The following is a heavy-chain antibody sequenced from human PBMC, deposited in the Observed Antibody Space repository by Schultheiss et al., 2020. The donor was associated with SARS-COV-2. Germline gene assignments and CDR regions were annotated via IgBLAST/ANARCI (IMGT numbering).Heavy chain of an antibody. CDR2: IYTSGST. CDR1: GGSISSYY. CDR3: ARGPQFELVIGTWDY. V-gene: IGHV4-4*07. D-gene: IGHD6-13*01. J-gene: IGHJ4*02. Sequence: SETLSLTCTVSGGSISSYYWSWIRQPAGKGLEWIGRIYTSGSTNYNPSLKSRVTISVDTSKNQFSLKLSSVTAADTAVYYCARGPQFELVIGTWDYWGQGTLVTVSS.